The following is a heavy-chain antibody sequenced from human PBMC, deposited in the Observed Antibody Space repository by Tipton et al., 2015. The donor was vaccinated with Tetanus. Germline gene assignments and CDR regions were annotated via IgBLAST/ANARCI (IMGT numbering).Heavy chain of an antibody. CDR2: VSSSGAT. CDR1: GGSLRSGDSN. V-gene: IGHV4-61*08. CDR3: ARHLTYTYTSRYFDY. D-gene: IGHD5-18*01. J-gene: IGHJ4*02. Sequence: TLSLTCSVSGGSLRSGDSNWSWIRQPPGEGLEWLAYVSSSGATNSNYYLKSRITISRDTSKNQFSLKLASVTAADTAVYFCARHLTYTYTSRYFDYWGLGTLVTVSS.